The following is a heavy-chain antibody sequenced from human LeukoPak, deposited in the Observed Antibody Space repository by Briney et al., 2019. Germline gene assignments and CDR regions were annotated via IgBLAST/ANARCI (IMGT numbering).Heavy chain of an antibody. J-gene: IGHJ4*02. CDR1: GFTFSDYY. CDR3: ARERLSTYYYDSSGSEDLDY. V-gene: IGHV3-11*05. D-gene: IGHD3-22*01. CDR2: ISSSSSYT. Sequence: GGSLRLSCAASGFTFSDYYMSWIRHAPGKGLEWVSYISSSSSYTNYADSVKGRFTISRDNAKNSLYLQMNSLRAEDTAVYYCARERLSTYYYDSSGSEDLDYWGQGTLVTVSS.